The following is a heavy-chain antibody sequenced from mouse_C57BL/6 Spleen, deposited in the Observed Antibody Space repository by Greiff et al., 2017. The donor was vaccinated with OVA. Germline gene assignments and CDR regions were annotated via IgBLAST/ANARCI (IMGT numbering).Heavy chain of an antibody. CDR1: GFNIKDYY. CDR2: IDPEDDET. CDR3: ARGFLTTGSRGFAY. Sequence: VQLQQSGAELVKPGASVKLSCTASGFNIKDYYMHWVKQRTEQGLEWIGRIDPEDDETKYAPKFQGKATITADTSSNTAYLQLSSLTSEDTAVYYCARGFLTTGSRGFAYWGQGTLVTVSA. V-gene: IGHV14-2*01. D-gene: IGHD1-1*01. J-gene: IGHJ3*01.